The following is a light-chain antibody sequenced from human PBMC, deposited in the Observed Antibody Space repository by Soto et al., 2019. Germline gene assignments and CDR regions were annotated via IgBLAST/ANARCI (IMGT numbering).Light chain of an antibody. CDR2: GNG. CDR3: QSYDTSLSGSEV. J-gene: IGLJ1*01. CDR1: SSNIGAGHD. V-gene: IGLV1-40*01. Sequence: QSVLTQPPSVSGAPGQRVTISSTGSSSNIGAGHDVHWYQHLPGTAPKLLIYGNGNRPSGIPDRFSGSKSGTSASLAITGLQAEDEADYYCQSYDTSLSGSEVFGTGTKATVL.